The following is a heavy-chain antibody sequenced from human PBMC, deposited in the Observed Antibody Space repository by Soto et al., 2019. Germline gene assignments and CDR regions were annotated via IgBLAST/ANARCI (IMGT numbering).Heavy chain of an antibody. D-gene: IGHD3-16*01. CDR2: IIPIFGTA. CDR3: ARDLAKRGYFDY. Sequence: SVKVSCKASGGTFSSYAISWVRQAPGQGLEWMGGIIPIFGTANYAQKFQGRVTITADESTSTAYMELSSLRSEDTAGYYCARDLAKRGYFDYWGQGTLVTVSS. CDR1: GGTFSSYA. V-gene: IGHV1-69*13. J-gene: IGHJ4*02.